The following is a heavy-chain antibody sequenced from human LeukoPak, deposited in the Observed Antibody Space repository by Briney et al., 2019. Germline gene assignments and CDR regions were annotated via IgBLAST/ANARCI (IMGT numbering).Heavy chain of an antibody. D-gene: IGHD2-21*01. CDR2: IYYSGST. CDR1: GGSISSSSYY. CDR3: EGDCGGDCEDY. Sequence: SETLSLTCTVSGGSISSSSYYWGWIRQPPGKGLEWIGSIYYSGSTYYNPSLKSRVTISVDTSKNQFSLKLSSVTAADTAVYYCEGDCGGDCEDYWGQGTLVTVSS. V-gene: IGHV4-39*01. J-gene: IGHJ4*02.